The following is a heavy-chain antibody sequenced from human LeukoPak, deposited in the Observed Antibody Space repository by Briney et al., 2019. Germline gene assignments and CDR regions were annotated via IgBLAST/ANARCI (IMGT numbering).Heavy chain of an antibody. D-gene: IGHD4-11*01. CDR3: ATYSTRNAREFQS. V-gene: IGHV3-7*01. CDR2: IKTDASEK. J-gene: IGHJ1*01. Sequence: GGSLRLSCETSGFIFSNCWMTWVREAPGKGLEWVANIKTDASEKYYADSVKGRFTISRDNANMSLYLQMNSLRVEDTAVYYCATYSTRNAREFQSWGQGTLVTVSS. CDR1: GFIFSNCW.